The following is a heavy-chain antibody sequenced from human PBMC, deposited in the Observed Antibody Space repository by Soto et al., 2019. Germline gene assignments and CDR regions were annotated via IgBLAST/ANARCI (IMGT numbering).Heavy chain of an antibody. CDR1: GFTFSSYG. V-gene: IGHV3-30*18. D-gene: IGHD5-12*01. CDR3: ANGRGYNYYCYYGMDV. J-gene: IGHJ6*02. Sequence: HPGGSLRLSCAASGFTFSSYGMHWVRQAPGKGLEWVALISYDGSNKYYADSVKGRFTISRDNSKNTLYLQMNSLRAEDTAVYYCANGRGYNYYCYYGMDVRGPGSTGTGSS. CDR2: ISYDGSNK.